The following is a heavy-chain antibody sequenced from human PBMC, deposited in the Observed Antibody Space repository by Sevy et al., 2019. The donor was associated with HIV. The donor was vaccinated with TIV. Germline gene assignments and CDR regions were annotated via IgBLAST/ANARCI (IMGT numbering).Heavy chain of an antibody. CDR3: SRGLYYYDMRGHQEPGDY. V-gene: IGHV3-74*01. J-gene: IGHJ4*02. CDR2: INSDGSSS. D-gene: IGHD3-22*01. Sequence: GGSLRLSCAASGITLTPYWMHWVRQAPGKGLVWVSRINSDGSSSSYAGSVKGRFTISRDNGKNILYLQMKSLRVEETAVYFCSRGLYYYDMRGHQEPGDYWGQGVLVTVSS. CDR1: GITLTPYW.